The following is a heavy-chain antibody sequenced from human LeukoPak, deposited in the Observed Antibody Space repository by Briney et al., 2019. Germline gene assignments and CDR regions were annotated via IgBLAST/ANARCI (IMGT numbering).Heavy chain of an antibody. D-gene: IGHD7-27*01. Sequence: ASVKVSCKASGYTFTNYGIGWVRQAPGQGLEWMGWISLKNGDINYAQKVRGRVTMTTDTSTNTAYMELWSLTSDDTAVYYCAKQNWENHFDYWGQGTLVTVSS. J-gene: IGHJ4*02. CDR1: GYTFTNYG. V-gene: IGHV1-18*01. CDR3: AKQNWENHFDY. CDR2: ISLKNGDI.